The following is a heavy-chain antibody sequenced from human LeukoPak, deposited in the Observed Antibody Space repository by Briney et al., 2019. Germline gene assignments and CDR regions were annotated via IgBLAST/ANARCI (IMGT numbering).Heavy chain of an antibody. D-gene: IGHD3-10*01. V-gene: IGHV3-21*01. J-gene: IGHJ4*02. CDR3: ARDRYAVRGVIDY. CDR2: ISSSSSYI. CDR1: GFTFSSYS. Sequence: KPGGSLRPSCAASGFTFSSYSMNWVRQAPGKGLEWVSSISSSSSYIYYADSVKGRFTISRDNAKNSLYLQMNSLRAEDTAVYYCARDRYAVRGVIDYWGQGTLVTVSS.